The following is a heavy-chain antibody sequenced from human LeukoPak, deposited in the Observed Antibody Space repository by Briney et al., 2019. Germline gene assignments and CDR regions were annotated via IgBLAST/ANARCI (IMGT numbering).Heavy chain of an antibody. CDR1: GGTFSSYA. CDR3: ARAATKIKHYYYYYMDV. D-gene: IGHD2-8*01. Sequence: SVKVSCKASGGTFSSYAISWVRQAPGQGLEWMGGIIPIFGTANYAQKFQGRVTITADESTSTAYMELSSLRSEDTAVYYCARAATKIKHYYYYYMDVWGKGTTVTVSS. CDR2: IIPIFGTA. J-gene: IGHJ6*03. V-gene: IGHV1-69*13.